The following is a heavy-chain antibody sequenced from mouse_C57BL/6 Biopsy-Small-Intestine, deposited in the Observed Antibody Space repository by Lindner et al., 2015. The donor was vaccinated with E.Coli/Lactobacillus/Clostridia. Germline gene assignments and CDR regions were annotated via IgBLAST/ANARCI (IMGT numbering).Heavy chain of an antibody. Sequence: VQLQESGAELVRPGASVKLSCTASGFNIKDDFMHWVKQRPEQGLEWIGRIDPANGNTKYAPKFQDKATITADTSSNTAYLQLSSLTSEDTAVYYCATNHYFDYWGQGTTLTVSS. J-gene: IGHJ2*01. CDR1: GFNIKDDF. V-gene: IGHV14-4*01. CDR2: IDPANGNT. CDR3: ATNHYFDY.